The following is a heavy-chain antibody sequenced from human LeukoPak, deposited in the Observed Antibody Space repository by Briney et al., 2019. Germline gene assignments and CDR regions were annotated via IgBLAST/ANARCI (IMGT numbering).Heavy chain of an antibody. CDR1: GGSISSSSYY. D-gene: IGHD3-10*01. J-gene: IGHJ6*02. V-gene: IGHV4-39*01. CDR2: IYYSGST. Sequence: SETLSLTCTVSGGSISSSSYYWGWIRQPPGKGLEWIGSIYYSGSTYYNPSLKSRVTISVDTSKNQFSLKLSSVTAADTAVYYCARHAGGSGSYFDPYYYYGMDVWGQGTTVTVSS. CDR3: ARHAGGSGSYFDPYYYYGMDV.